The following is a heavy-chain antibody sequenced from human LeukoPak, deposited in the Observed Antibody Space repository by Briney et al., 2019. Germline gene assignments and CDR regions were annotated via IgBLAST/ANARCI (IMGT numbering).Heavy chain of an antibody. CDR1: GFTFDDYA. J-gene: IGHJ4*02. V-gene: IGHV3-9*01. CDR3: AKDNSVVTDLTRAYFDY. CDR2: ISWSSGSI. D-gene: IGHD4-23*01. Sequence: PGGSLRLSCAGSGFTFDDYAMHWVRQAPGKGLEWVSGISWSSGSIGYADSVKGRFTISRDNAKNSLYLQMNSLRAEDTALYYCAKDNSVVTDLTRAYFDYWGQGTLVTVSS.